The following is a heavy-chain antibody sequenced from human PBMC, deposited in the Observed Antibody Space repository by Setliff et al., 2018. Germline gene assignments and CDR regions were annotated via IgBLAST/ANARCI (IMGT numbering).Heavy chain of an antibody. CDR1: GASISSYY. CDR2: IYTSGGT. J-gene: IGHJ6*03. Sequence: SETLSLTCTVSGASISSYYWSWIRQPPGKGLEWIGYIYTSGGTNYNPSLKSRVTISVDASKNQFSLKLNSVTAADTAVYYCARAYYYASGNSHNYYMDVWGKGTAVTVSS. D-gene: IGHD3-10*01. V-gene: IGHV4-4*08. CDR3: ARAYYYASGNSHNYYMDV.